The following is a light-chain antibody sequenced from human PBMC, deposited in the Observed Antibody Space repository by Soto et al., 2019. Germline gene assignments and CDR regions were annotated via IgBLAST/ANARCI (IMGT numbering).Light chain of an antibody. CDR1: TGAVTSGHY. CDR3: LPSYGGVQRV. V-gene: IGLV7-46*01. J-gene: IGLJ3*02. Sequence: QTVVTQEPSVTVSPGGTVTLTCGSSTGAVTSGHYPYWFQQKPGQAPRTLIYDTSNKHSWTPARFSGSLLGGKAALTLSGAQPEDEAEYYCLPSYGGVQRVFGGGTQLTVL. CDR2: DTS.